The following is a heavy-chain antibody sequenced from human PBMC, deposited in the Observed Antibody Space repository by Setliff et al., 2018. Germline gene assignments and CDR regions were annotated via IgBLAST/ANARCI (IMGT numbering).Heavy chain of an antibody. Sequence: SETLSLTCAVYGGSFSGYYWSWIRQPPGKRLEWIGEIIHSGSTSYNPSLKSRVTISVDTSKNQFSLKLSSVTAADTAVYYCARHNAGWYYFDYWGQGTLVTVSS. J-gene: IGHJ4*02. CDR3: ARHNAGWYYFDY. CDR1: GGSFSGYY. D-gene: IGHD6-19*01. CDR2: IIHSGST. V-gene: IGHV4-34*12.